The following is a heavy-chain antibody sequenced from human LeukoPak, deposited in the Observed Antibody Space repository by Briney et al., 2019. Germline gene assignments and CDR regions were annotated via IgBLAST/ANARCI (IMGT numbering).Heavy chain of an antibody. J-gene: IGHJ4*02. Sequence: GASVKVSCKASGYTFTDYYIFWVRQAPGQGLEWMGWINPNSGGTTYAQKFQGRVTLSRDTSISTAYMELTRLTSDDTAVYYCSREDYWGQGSLVTVSS. CDR1: GYTFTDYY. CDR2: INPNSGGT. V-gene: IGHV1-2*02. CDR3: SREDY.